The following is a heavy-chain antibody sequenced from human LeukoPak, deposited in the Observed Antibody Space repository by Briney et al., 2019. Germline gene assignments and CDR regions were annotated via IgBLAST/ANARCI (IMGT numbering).Heavy chain of an antibody. J-gene: IGHJ4*02. CDR1: GFTFSSYA. CDR3: AKLVGGFDY. V-gene: IGHV3-23*01. CDR2: ISGSGGST. D-gene: IGHD1-26*01. Sequence: GSLRLSCAASGFTFSSYAMSRVRQAPGKGLEWVSDISGSGGSTYYADSVKGRFTISRDNSKNTLYLQMDSLRAEDTAVYYCAKLVGGFDYWGQGTLVTVSS.